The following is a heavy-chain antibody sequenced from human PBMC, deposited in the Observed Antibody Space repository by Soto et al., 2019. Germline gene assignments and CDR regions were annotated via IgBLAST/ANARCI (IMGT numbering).Heavy chain of an antibody. CDR2: ISYDGSNK. D-gene: IGHD3-3*01. J-gene: IGHJ5*02. CDR1: GFTFSSYA. Sequence: QVQLVESGGGVVQPGRSLRLSCAASGFTFSSYAMHWVRQAPGKGLEWVAVISYDGSNKYYADSVKGRFTISRDNSKNTLYLQMNSLRAEDTAVYYCARSPWSRLRTGNWFDPWGQGTLVTVSS. CDR3: ARSPWSRLRTGNWFDP. V-gene: IGHV3-30-3*01.